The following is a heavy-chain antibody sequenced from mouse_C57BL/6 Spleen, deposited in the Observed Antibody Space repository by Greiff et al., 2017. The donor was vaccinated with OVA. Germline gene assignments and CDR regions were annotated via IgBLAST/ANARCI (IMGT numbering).Heavy chain of an antibody. Sequence: VKLQESDAELVKPGASVKISCKVSGYTFTDHTIHWMKQRPEQGLEWIGYIYPRDGSTKYNEKFKGKATLTADKSSSTAYMQLNSLTSEDSAVYFCARRPNWDGYFDYWGQGTTLTVSS. CDR3: ARRPNWDGYFDY. D-gene: IGHD4-1*01. CDR2: IYPRDGST. CDR1: GYTFTDHT. V-gene: IGHV1-78*01. J-gene: IGHJ2*01.